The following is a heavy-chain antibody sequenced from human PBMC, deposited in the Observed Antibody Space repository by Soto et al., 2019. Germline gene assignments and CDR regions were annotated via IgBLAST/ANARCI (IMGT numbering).Heavy chain of an antibody. D-gene: IGHD3-10*01. J-gene: IGHJ4*02. CDR3: ARQDSYGSGDC. V-gene: IGHV3-48*01. CDR1: GFSFSSYS. CDR2: ITPGSTDI. Sequence: EVHLVESGGGLIQPGGSLRLSCAASGFSFSSYSMNWVRQAPGKGLEWISHITPGSTDILYADSVRGRFTVSRDNAKNSLYLQLDSLRVEDTAIYYCARQDSYGSGDCWGQGTLVSVSS.